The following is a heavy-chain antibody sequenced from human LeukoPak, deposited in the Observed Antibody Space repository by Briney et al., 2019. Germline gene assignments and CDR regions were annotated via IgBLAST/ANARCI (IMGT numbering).Heavy chain of an antibody. CDR1: GGSISSYY. Sequence: SETLSLTCTVSGGSISSYYWSWIRQPPGKGLEWVGYIYYSGSTNYNPSLKSRVTISVDTSKNQFSLKLSSVTAADTAVYYCARGSGLEIFDYWGQGTLVTVSS. CDR3: ARGSGLEIFDY. CDR2: IYYSGST. V-gene: IGHV4-59*01. D-gene: IGHD5-24*01. J-gene: IGHJ4*02.